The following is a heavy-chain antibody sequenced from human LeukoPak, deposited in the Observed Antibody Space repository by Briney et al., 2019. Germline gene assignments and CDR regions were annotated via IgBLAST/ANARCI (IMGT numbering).Heavy chain of an antibody. CDR1: RFTFSNYA. D-gene: IGHD3-10*01. J-gene: IGHJ4*02. CDR3: ARDFQAPGY. CDR2: ISSSSSTI. Sequence: GGSLRLSCAASRFTFSNYAMSWVRQAPGKGLEWVSYISSSSSTIYYADSVKGRLTISRDNAKNSLYLQMNSLRDEDTAVYYCARDFQAPGYWGQGTLVTVSS. V-gene: IGHV3-48*02.